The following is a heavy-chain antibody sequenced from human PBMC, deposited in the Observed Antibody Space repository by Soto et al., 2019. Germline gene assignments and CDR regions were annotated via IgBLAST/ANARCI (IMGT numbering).Heavy chain of an antibody. Sequence: LSLTCTVSDGSISSYDWSWIRQPPGKGLEWIGYIYYSGSTNYNPSLKSRVTISVDTSKNQFSLKLSSVTAADTAVYYCARDNGYSYGYTLDHWGQGTLVTVSS. J-gene: IGHJ4*02. CDR1: DGSISSYD. CDR2: IYYSGST. D-gene: IGHD5-18*01. V-gene: IGHV4-59*01. CDR3: ARDNGYSYGYTLDH.